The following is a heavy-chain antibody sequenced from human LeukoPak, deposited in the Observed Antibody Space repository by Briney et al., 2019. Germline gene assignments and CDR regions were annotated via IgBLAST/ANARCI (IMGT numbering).Heavy chain of an antibody. D-gene: IGHD6-13*01. CDR1: GYTFTSYG. CDR2: ISAYNGNT. V-gene: IGHV1-18*01. J-gene: IGHJ6*02. Sequence: ASVNVSCKASGYTFTSYGISWVRQAPGQGLEWVGLISAYNGNTNYAQKLQGRVTMTTDTSTSTAYMELRSLRSDDTAVYYCAIRIAAVGNYYYGMDVWGQGTTVTVSS. CDR3: AIRIAAVGNYYYGMDV.